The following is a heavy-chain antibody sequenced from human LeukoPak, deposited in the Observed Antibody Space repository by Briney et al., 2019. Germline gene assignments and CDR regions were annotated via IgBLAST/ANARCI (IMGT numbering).Heavy chain of an antibody. CDR1: GGSISGSTYY. Sequence: SETLSLTCTVSGGSISGSTYYWSWIRQPPGKGLEWIGEINHSGSTNYNPSLKSRVTISVDTSKNQFSLKLSSVTAADTAVYYCARHVCSSTSCYYDYWGQGTLVTVSS. CDR3: ARHVCSSTSCYYDY. CDR2: INHSGST. D-gene: IGHD2-2*01. J-gene: IGHJ4*02. V-gene: IGHV4-39*01.